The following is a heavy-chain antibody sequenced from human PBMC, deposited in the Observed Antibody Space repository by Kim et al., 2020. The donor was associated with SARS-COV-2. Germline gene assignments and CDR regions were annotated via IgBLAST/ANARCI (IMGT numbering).Heavy chain of an antibody. V-gene: IGHV4-59*13. J-gene: IGHJ4*02. CDR1: GGSITNNY. Sequence: SETLSLTCTVSGGSITNNYWSWIRQPPGKGLEWIGYIYYSGSTNYNPSLRSRATISLDTSRSQFSLKLDSVTAADTALYYCARTPGLAWQSGGHIDYWGQGTLVTVSS. D-gene: IGHD1-26*01. CDR3: ARTPGLAWQSGGHIDY. CDR2: IYYSGST.